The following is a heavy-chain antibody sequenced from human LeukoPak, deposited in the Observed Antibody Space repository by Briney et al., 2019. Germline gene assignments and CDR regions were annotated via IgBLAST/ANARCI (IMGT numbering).Heavy chain of an antibody. CDR2: LSNDGSSK. J-gene: IGHJ4*02. Sequence: PGGSLRLSCAASGITFSSYVMHWVRQAPGKGLEWVALLSNDGSSKYYADSVKGRFTISRDNSKNTLYLQMSSLRTEDTAVYYCARGGSDWYNGDYWGQGTLVTVSS. CDR3: ARGGSDWYNGDY. D-gene: IGHD6-19*01. V-gene: IGHV3-30-3*01. CDR1: GITFSSYV.